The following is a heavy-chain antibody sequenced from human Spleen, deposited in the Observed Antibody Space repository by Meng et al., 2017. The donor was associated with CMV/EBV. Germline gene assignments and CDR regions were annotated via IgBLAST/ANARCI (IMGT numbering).Heavy chain of an antibody. CDR2: IYSGGRT. CDR3: GKDIAAGGYMSYGLVLDY. J-gene: IGHJ4*02. Sequence: GESLKISCAASGFTVSNNYMSWVRQAPGKGLEWVSVIYSGGRTFYAESVKGRFTTSRDNAKNFLYLQMNSLRAEDMAFYYCGKDIAAGGYMSYGLVLDYLGQGTLVTVSS. D-gene: IGHD3-16*01. CDR1: GFTVSNNY. V-gene: IGHV3-53*05.